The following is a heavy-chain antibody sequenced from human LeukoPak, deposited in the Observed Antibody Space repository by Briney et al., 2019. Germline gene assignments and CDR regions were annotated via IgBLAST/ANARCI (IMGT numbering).Heavy chain of an antibody. CDR2: ISGSGGST. D-gene: IGHD3-3*01. J-gene: IGHJ4*02. V-gene: IGHV3-23*01. Sequence: HPGGSLRLSCAASGFTFSNYAMYWVRQAPGKGLEWVSAISGSGGSTYYADSVKGRFTISRDNAKNSLYLQMNSLRAEDTAVYYCARALWSGSDGLDYWGQGTLVTVSS. CDR3: ARALWSGSDGLDY. CDR1: GFTFSNYA.